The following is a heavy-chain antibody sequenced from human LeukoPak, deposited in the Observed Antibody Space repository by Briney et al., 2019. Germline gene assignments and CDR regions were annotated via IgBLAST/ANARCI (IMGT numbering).Heavy chain of an antibody. D-gene: IGHD6-19*01. CDR3: ARGNSGWFDY. V-gene: IGHV3-21*01. CDR2: ISSSSSYI. CDR1: GFTFRSYS. J-gene: IGHJ4*02. Sequence: GGSLRLSCAASGFTFRSYSMNWVRQAPGKGLEWVSSISSSSSYIYYADSVKGRFTISRDNAKNSLYLQMNSLRAEDTAVYYCARGNSGWFDYWGQGTLVTVSS.